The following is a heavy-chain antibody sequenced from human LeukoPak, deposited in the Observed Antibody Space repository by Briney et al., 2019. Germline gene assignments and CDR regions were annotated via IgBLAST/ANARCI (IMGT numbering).Heavy chain of an antibody. Sequence: PGGSLRLSCAASGFTFSTYAMHWVRQAPGKGLEYVSAISTNGDSTYYADSLKGRFTISRDNSKNTLFLQMGSLRANDMAVYYCARWGSTSCYDYWGQGTLVTVSS. CDR3: ARWGSTSCYDY. CDR1: GFTFSTYA. D-gene: IGHD2-2*01. J-gene: IGHJ4*02. V-gene: IGHV3-64*02. CDR2: ISTNGDST.